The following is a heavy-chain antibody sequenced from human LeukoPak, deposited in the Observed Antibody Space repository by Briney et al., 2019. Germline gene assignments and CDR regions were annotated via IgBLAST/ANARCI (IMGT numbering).Heavy chain of an antibody. CDR1: GYTFTGYY. CDR3: ARDYNVLRFLEWLPTFDY. CDR2: INPSSGGT. D-gene: IGHD3-3*01. Sequence: APVKVSCKASGYTFTGYYMRWVRQAPGQGLEWMGWINPSSGGTNYAQKFQGRVTMTRDTSISTAYMELSRLRSDDTAVYYCARDYNVLRFLEWLPTFDYWGQGTLVTVSS. J-gene: IGHJ4*02. V-gene: IGHV1-2*02.